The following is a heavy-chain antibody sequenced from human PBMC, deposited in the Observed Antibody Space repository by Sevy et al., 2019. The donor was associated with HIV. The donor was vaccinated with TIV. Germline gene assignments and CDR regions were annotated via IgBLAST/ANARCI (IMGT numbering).Heavy chain of an antibody. CDR1: GFTFSKYA. D-gene: IGHD1-1*01. V-gene: IGHV3-23*01. CDR3: QIPIGTVSKEYYYYGMDV. CDR2: ISVSGGFT. J-gene: IGHJ6*02. Sequence: GGYLRLSCAASGFTFSKYAMTWVRQAPGKGLEWISAISVSGGFTYYADSVMGRFTTSRDNSKNTLYLQINSLRAEDTAVYYCQIPIGTVSKEYYYYGMDVWGQGTTVTVSS.